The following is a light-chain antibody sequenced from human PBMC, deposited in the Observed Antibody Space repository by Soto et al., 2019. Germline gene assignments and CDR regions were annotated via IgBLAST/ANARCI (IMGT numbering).Light chain of an antibody. CDR1: QTVSKY. Sequence: IQMTQSPSSVSASVGDRVTIACRASQTVSKYVNWYQQKPGKVPDLLIYSASTLYSGVPSRFSGSGSGTEFTLTISNLQPEDFATYYCQQTYSLPRTFAQGTKVDI. CDR3: QQTYSLPRT. J-gene: IGKJ1*01. V-gene: IGKV1-39*01. CDR2: SAS.